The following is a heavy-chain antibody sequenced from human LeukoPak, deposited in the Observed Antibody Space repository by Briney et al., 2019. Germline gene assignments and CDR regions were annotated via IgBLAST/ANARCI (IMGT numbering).Heavy chain of an antibody. Sequence: SETLSLTCAVYGGSFSGYYWSWIRQPPGNGLEWIGEINHSGSTNYNPSLKSRVTISVDTSKNQFSLKLSSVTAADTAVYYCARGVVIGDSSVSRAFDIWGQGTMVTVSS. CDR1: GGSFSGYY. CDR2: INHSGST. V-gene: IGHV4-34*01. D-gene: IGHD3-22*01. J-gene: IGHJ3*02. CDR3: ARGVVIGDSSVSRAFDI.